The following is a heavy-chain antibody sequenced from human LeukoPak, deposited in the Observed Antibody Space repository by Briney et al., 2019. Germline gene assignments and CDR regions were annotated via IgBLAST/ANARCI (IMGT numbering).Heavy chain of an antibody. D-gene: IGHD4-17*01. CDR2: ISSSSSYI. CDR1: GFTFSSYS. CDR3: ARATRRDYGDVGY. J-gene: IGHJ4*02. V-gene: IGHV3-21*01. Sequence: PGGSLRLSCAAPGFTFSSYSMNWVRQAPGKGLEWVSSISSSSSYIYYADSVKGRFTISRDNAKNPLYLQMNSLRAEDTAVYYCARATRRDYGDVGYWGQGTLVTVSS.